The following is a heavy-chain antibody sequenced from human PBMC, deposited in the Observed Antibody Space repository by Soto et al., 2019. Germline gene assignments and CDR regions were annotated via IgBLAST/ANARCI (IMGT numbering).Heavy chain of an antibody. D-gene: IGHD4-4*01. CDR2: ISYDGSNK. CDR3: AKSTVHYGMNV. Sequence: QVQLVESRGGVVQPGRSLRLSCAASGFTFSSYGMHWVRQAPGKGLEWVAVISYDGSNKYYADSVKGRFTISRDNSKNTLYLQMNCLRAEDAAVYYCAKSTVHYGMNVWGQGTTVPVSS. V-gene: IGHV3-30*18. CDR1: GFTFSSYG. J-gene: IGHJ6*02.